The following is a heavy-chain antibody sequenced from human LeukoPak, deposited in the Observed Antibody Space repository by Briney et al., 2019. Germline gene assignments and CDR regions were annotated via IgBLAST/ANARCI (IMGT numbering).Heavy chain of an antibody. CDR2: IIGSGGST. D-gene: IGHD3-10*01. J-gene: IGHJ3*02. Sequence: GGSLRLSCAASGFTFASYAMSWVRQAPGKGLEWVSGIIGSGGSTYYADSVKGRFTISRDNAKSTLYLQMNSLRAEDTAVYYCTKDFTSALWFGELLSDGLSSAFDIWGQGTLLTVSS. V-gene: IGHV3-23*01. CDR3: TKDFTSALWFGELLSDGLSSAFDI. CDR1: GFTFASYA.